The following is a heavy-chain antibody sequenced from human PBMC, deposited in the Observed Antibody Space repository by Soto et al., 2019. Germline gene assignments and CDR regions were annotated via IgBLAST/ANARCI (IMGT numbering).Heavy chain of an antibody. CDR2: IKSKTDGGTT. J-gene: IGHJ4*02. Sequence: EVQLVESGGGLVKPGGSLRLSCAASGFTLSNAWMSWVRQAPGKGLEWVGRIKSKTDGGTTDYAAPVKGRFTISRDDSKNTLYLQMNSLKAEDTAVYYCTTYQYYYDSSGYDRFDYWGQGTLVTVSS. CDR3: TTYQYYYDSSGYDRFDY. CDR1: GFTLSNAW. V-gene: IGHV3-15*01. D-gene: IGHD3-22*01.